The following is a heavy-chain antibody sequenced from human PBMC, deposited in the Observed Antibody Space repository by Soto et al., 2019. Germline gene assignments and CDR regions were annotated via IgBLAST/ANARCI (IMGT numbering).Heavy chain of an antibody. CDR2: IYYSGST. CDR3: FFFKAEDGIRDL. J-gene: IGHJ2*01. V-gene: IGHV4-39*01. Sequence: IRKTPGKGLEWIGSIYYSGSTYYNPSLKSRVTISVDTSKNQFSLKLSSVTAADTAVYFFFFFKAEDGIRDL. D-gene: IGHD2-21*01.